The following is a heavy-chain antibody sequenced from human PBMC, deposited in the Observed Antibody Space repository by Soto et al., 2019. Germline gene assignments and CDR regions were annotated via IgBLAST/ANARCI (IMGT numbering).Heavy chain of an antibody. CDR2: TYYRSNRYN. CDR3: TNSGWDHYYAMDV. Sequence: SHTVSLTCVIPVHRVSSNNAAWNWIRQSRSRVLEWLGRTYYRSNRYNDYAVSVKSRITINPDTSKNQFSLQLNAVTPEVKAMYYCTNSGWDHYYAMDVWGQGTTVTVSS. CDR1: VHRVSSNNAA. D-gene: IGHD6-19*01. J-gene: IGHJ6*02. V-gene: IGHV6-1*01.